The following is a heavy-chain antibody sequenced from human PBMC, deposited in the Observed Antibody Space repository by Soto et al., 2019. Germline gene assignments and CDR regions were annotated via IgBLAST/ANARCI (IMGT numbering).Heavy chain of an antibody. J-gene: IGHJ3*02. Sequence: ASVKVSCKASGYTFTSYGISWVRQAPGQGLEWMGWISTYNGNPNYAQKLQGRVTMTTDTSTSTAYMEVRSLRSDDTAVFYCARAPLYSTSPQNAIDIWGQGTVVTVSS. D-gene: IGHD6-6*01. V-gene: IGHV1-18*01. CDR2: ISTYNGNP. CDR1: GYTFTSYG. CDR3: ARAPLYSTSPQNAIDI.